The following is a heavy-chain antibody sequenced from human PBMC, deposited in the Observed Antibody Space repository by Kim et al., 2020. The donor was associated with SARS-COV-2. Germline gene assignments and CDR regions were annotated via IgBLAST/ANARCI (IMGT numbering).Heavy chain of an antibody. Sequence: GGSLRLSCAASGLTFSSYAMSWVRQAPGKGLEWVSGISGSGGSTYYADSVKGRFTISRDNSKNTLYLLMNNLRAEDTAVYYCAKDITRYSYGLDAFDIWGQGTMVTVSS. J-gene: IGHJ3*02. CDR1: GLTFSSYA. D-gene: IGHD5-18*01. CDR2: ISGSGGST. CDR3: AKDITRYSYGLDAFDI. V-gene: IGHV3-23*01.